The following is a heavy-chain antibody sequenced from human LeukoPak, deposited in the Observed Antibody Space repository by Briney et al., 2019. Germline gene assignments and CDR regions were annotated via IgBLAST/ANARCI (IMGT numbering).Heavy chain of an antibody. Sequence: ASVKVSCKASGYTFTSYGISWVRQAPGQGLEWMGLISGYNGNMKYVQKFQGRVTMTTDTSTSTAYMELRSLTSDDTAIYYCARDDYRDYGGPFYYWGQGSLVTVSS. V-gene: IGHV1-18*01. CDR3: ARDDYRDYGGPFYY. CDR1: GYTFTSYG. CDR2: ISGYNGNM. J-gene: IGHJ4*02. D-gene: IGHD4-17*01.